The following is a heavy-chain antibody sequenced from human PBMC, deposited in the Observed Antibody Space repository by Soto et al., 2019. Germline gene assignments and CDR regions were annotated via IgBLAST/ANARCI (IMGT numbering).Heavy chain of an antibody. CDR3: ARAIDFWAGSFDR. CDR1: GGSISNHY. Sequence: SETLSLPGTVSGGSISNHYWSWIRQPPGKGLGWIGYVFYSGNTNYNPSLKRRVAISVDRSKNQFSLKLNSVTATDAAVYYCARAIDFWAGSFDRWGQGTLVTVSS. D-gene: IGHD3-3*01. J-gene: IGHJ4*02. CDR2: VFYSGNT. V-gene: IGHV4-59*11.